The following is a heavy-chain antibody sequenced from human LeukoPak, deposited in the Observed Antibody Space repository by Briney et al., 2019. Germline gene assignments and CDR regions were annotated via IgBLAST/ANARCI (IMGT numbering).Heavy chain of an antibody. D-gene: IGHD2-21*02. J-gene: IGHJ4*02. CDR3: ARDYCGGDCYFD. CDR2: IIPIFGTA. Sequence: SVKVSCKASGGTFSSYAISWVRQAPGQGLEWMGGIIPIFGTANYAQKFQGRVTMTRDTSTSTVYMELSSLRSEDTAVYYCARDYCGGDCYFDWGQGTLVTVSS. CDR1: GGTFSSYA. V-gene: IGHV1-69*05.